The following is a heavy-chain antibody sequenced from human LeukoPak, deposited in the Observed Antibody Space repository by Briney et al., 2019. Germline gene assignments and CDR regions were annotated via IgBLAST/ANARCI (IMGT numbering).Heavy chain of an antibody. J-gene: IGHJ4*02. CDR3: DCARLGANWGFIDY. CDR1: TRSINTYC. Sequence: SETLSLTCTVYTRSINTYCWKWLRQPPGKGLEWIGYMFYSGSTNCNPSLKSRVTILVSKNTNRFSLKLVRAEDTATAYYDCARLGANWGFIDYWGRGTLVTVSS. CDR2: MFYSGST. V-gene: IGHV4-59*08. D-gene: IGHD7-27*01.